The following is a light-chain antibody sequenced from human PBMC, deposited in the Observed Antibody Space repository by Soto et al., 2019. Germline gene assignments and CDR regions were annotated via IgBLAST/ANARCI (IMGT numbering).Light chain of an antibody. V-gene: IGKV3-15*01. CDR1: QSVSSN. J-gene: IGKJ1*01. CDR3: QQYNNWPRT. CDR2: GAS. Sequence: EIVMTQSPATVSVSPGERATLSCRASQSVSSNLAWYQHKPGQAPRLLISGASTRATGIPARFSGSGSGTEFTLTISSLQSEDFAVYYCQQYNNWPRTFGQGTKVEIK.